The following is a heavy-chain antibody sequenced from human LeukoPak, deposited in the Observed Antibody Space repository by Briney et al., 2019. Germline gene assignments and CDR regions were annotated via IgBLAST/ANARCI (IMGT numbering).Heavy chain of an antibody. CDR2: IYYSGST. J-gene: IGHJ4*02. Sequence: SETLSLTCTVSGGSISSSSYYWGWIRQPPGKGLEWIGSIYYSGSTYYNPSLKSRATISVDTSKNQFSLKLSSVTAADTAVYYCARWRYSGYLHHFDYWGQGTLVTVSS. D-gene: IGHD5-12*01. V-gene: IGHV4-39*01. CDR3: ARWRYSGYLHHFDY. CDR1: GGSISSSSYY.